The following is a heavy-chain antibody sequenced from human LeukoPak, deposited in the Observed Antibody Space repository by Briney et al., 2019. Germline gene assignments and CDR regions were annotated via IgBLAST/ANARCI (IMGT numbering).Heavy chain of an antibody. J-gene: IGHJ6*02. CDR1: GGSISSCGYY. CDR3: ARDIEIWAYGMDV. V-gene: IGHV4-31*03. D-gene: IGHD3-16*01. Sequence: PSQTLSLTCTVSGGSISSCGYYWSWIRQHPGKGLEWFGYIYYSGSTYSNPSLESRVTFSVDSSKNQFSITMSSVTVPHTAVYYCARDIEIWAYGMDVWAQGPTVPVSS. CDR2: IYYSGST.